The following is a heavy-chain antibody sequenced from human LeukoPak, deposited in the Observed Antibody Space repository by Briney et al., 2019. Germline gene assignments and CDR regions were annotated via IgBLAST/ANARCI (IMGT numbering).Heavy chain of an antibody. D-gene: IGHD2-15*01. Sequence: ASVKVSCKVSGYTLTELSMHWVRQAPGKGLEWMGGFDPEDGEAIYAQNFQGRVTMTEDTSTDTAYMELRSLRSDDTAVYYCAKPQHIVVVGDAFDIWGQGTMVTVSS. CDR1: GYTLTELS. CDR3: AKPQHIVVVGDAFDI. V-gene: IGHV1-24*01. CDR2: FDPEDGEA. J-gene: IGHJ3*02.